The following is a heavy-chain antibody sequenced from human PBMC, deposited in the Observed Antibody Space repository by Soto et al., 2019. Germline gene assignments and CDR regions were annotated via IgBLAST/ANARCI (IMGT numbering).Heavy chain of an antibody. CDR1: GFTVSSNY. CDR3: AAGDYAAGSRDY. CDR2: IYSIGSA. V-gene: IGHV3-66*01. D-gene: IGHD3-10*01. Sequence: EVQLVESGGGSVQPGGSLRLSCAASGFTVSSNYMSWFRQAPGRGLEWVSSIYSIGSADYADSVKGRLTISRDNSKNTMYLQMNSLRAEDTAVYYCAAGDYAAGSRDYWGQGTLVTVSS. J-gene: IGHJ4*02.